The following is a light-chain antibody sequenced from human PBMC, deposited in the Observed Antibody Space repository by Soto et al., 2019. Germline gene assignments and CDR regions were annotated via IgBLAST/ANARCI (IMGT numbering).Light chain of an antibody. J-gene: IGLJ1*01. CDR3: QSYDSSLSGSRV. Sequence: QSVLTQPPSVSGAPGQRVNISCTGSSSNIGAGYDVHWYQQLPGTAPKLLIYGNSNRPSGVPDRFSGSKSGTSASLAITGLQAEDEAEYYCQSYDSSLSGSRVFGTGTKLTVL. V-gene: IGLV1-40*01. CDR2: GNS. CDR1: SSNIGAGYD.